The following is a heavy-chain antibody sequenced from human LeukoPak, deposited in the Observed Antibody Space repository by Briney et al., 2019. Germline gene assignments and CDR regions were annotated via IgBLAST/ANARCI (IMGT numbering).Heavy chain of an antibody. J-gene: IGHJ4*02. CDR1: GDSVSSNSAA. D-gene: IGHD1-26*01. Sequence: SQTLSLTCAISGDSVSSNSAAWTWIRQSPSRGLEWLGRTYCRSKWYTDYALSVKSRITINPDTSKNQFSLQLNSVTPEDTAVYYCARDLEGELLDCWGQGTLVTVSS. CDR2: TYCRSKWYT. V-gene: IGHV6-1*01. CDR3: ARDLEGELLDC.